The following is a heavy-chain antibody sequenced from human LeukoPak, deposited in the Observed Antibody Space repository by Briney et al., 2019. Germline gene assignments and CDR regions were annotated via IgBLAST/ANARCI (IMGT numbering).Heavy chain of an antibody. CDR3: ARDYGGNPHNWFDP. CDR1: GGSFSGYY. V-gene: IGHV4-34*01. D-gene: IGHD4-23*01. CDR2: INHSGST. Sequence: PSETLSLTCAVYGGSFSGYYWSWIRQPPGKGLEWIGEINHSGSTNYNPSLKSRVTISVDKSKNQFSLKLSSVTAADTAVYYCARDYGGNPHNWFDPWGQGTLVTVSS. J-gene: IGHJ5*02.